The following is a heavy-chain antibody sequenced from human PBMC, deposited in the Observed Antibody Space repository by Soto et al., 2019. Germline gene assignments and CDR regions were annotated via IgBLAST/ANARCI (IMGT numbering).Heavy chain of an antibody. CDR3: ARVRTSYVAARKIPPWFDP. V-gene: IGHV3-21*01. D-gene: IGHD6-6*01. Sequence: GGSLRLSCAASGFTFSSYSMNWVRQAPGKGLEWVTSISSSSSYIYYADSVKGRFTISRDNAKNSLYLQMNSLRAEDTAVYYCARVRTSYVAARKIPPWFDPWGQGTLVTV. J-gene: IGHJ5*02. CDR1: GFTFSSYS. CDR2: ISSSSSYI.